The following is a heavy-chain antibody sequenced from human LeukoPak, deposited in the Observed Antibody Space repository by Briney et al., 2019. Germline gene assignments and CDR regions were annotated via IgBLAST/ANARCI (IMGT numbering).Heavy chain of an antibody. CDR2: MKPNTGDT. J-gene: IGHJ5*02. CDR1: GYTFTSYD. CDR3: ARMHYYDTINPNWFDP. Sequence: ASVKVSRKASGYTFTSYDINWVRQATGQGLEWMGWMKPNTGDTGYAQKFQGRVTMTRNTSTGTAYMELSSLTSEDTAVYYCARMHYYDTINPNWFDPWGQGTLVTVSS. V-gene: IGHV1-8*01. D-gene: IGHD3-22*01.